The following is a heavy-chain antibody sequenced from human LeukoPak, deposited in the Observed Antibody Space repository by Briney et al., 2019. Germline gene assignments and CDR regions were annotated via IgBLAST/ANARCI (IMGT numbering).Heavy chain of an antibody. CDR1: GGSISSYN. J-gene: IGHJ3*02. D-gene: IGHD3-16*01. Sequence: SETLSPTCTVPGGSISSYNWNWIRQPPGKGLEWIGYAFYSGSAKYNPSLKSRVTISVDTSKNQFSLKLNSVTAADTAVYYCARWGTPHGIHAFDIWGQGTMVTVSS. CDR2: AFYSGSA. CDR3: ARWGTPHGIHAFDI. V-gene: IGHV4-59*01.